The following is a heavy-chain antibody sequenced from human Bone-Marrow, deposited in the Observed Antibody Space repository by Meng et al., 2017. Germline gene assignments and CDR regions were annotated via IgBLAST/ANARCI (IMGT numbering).Heavy chain of an antibody. V-gene: IGHV4-30-4*01. CDR2: IYYSGST. J-gene: IGHJ2*01. Sequence: QGQPKESGPGLVKPSPNLSLTVTVPGGSISSGNHYWSWIRQPPGKGLEYIGYIYYSGSTYYNPSLKSRVIISVDTSKNQFSLRLNSVTAADTAVYYCASLYGDSSVWYLDLWGRGTLVTVSS. CDR1: GGSISSGNHY. D-gene: IGHD4-17*01. CDR3: ASLYGDSSVWYLDL.